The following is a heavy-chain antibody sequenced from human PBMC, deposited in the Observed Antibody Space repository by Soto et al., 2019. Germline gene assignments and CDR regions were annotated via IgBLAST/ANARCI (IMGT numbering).Heavy chain of an antibody. V-gene: IGHV4-61*01. CDR2: IYYSGST. CDR1: GGSVSSGSYY. J-gene: IGHJ5*02. Sequence: SETLSLTCTVSGGSVSSGSYYWSWIRQPPGKGLEWIGYIYYSGSTNYNPSLKSRVTISVDTSKNQFSLKLSSVTAADTAVYYFAREFSSRWYWFDPWGQGTQVTVSS. D-gene: IGHD6-19*01. CDR3: AREFSSRWYWFDP.